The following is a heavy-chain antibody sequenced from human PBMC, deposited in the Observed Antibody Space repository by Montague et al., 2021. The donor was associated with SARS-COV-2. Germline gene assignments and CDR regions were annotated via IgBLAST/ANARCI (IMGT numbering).Heavy chain of an antibody. CDR2: INHGGIT. CDR1: GGSFSGYH. D-gene: IGHD3-10*01. CDR3: ARLRDGVVPSPILGVGPYYSYYFIDV. J-gene: IGHJ6*03. Sequence: SETLSLTCAVYGGSFSGYHWNWIRQPPGKGLEWIGEINHGGITNYNPSLKSRHTISADTSKNQFSLKLTSVAAADTAVYYCARLRDGVVPSPILGVGPYYSYYFIDVWGKGTTVTVSS. V-gene: IGHV4-34*01.